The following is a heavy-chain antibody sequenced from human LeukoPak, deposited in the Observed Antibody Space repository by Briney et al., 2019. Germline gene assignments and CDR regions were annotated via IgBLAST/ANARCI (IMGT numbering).Heavy chain of an antibody. D-gene: IGHD1-1*01. Sequence: PGGSLRLSCVVSGLTFSNYWMIWVRQAPGKGLESVAIVNEDGSAKYYLDSVKGRFTISRDNARNSLYLEMNSLRAGDTAVYYCARDYWRSIDHWGQGTLVTVSS. V-gene: IGHV3-7*01. CDR1: GLTFSNYW. J-gene: IGHJ4*02. CDR3: ARDYWRSIDH. CDR2: VNEDGSAK.